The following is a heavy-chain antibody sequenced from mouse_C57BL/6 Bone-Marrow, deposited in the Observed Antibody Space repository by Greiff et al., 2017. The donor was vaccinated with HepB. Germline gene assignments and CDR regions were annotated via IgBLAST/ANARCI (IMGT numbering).Heavy chain of an antibody. V-gene: IGHV2-2*01. D-gene: IGHD2-4*01. CDR2: IWSGGST. J-gene: IGHJ3*01. Sequence: QVQLQQSGPGLVQPSQSLSITCTVSGFSLTSYGVHWVRQSPGKGLEWLGVIWSGGSTDYNAACISRLSISKDNSKSQVFFKMNSLQADDTAIYYCAGGLRRRGFAYWGQGTLVTVSA. CDR3: AGGLRRRGFAY. CDR1: GFSLTSYG.